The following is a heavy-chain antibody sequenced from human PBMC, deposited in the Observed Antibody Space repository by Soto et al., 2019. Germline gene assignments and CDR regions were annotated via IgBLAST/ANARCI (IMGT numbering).Heavy chain of an antibody. CDR1: GGSISSGGYY. J-gene: IGHJ4*02. CDR3: ARASSGDYYDSSGYYRYYFDY. V-gene: IGHV4-31*03. CDR2: IYYSGST. D-gene: IGHD3-22*01. Sequence: PSETLSLTCTVSGGSISSGGYYWSWIRQHPGKGLEWIGYIYYSGSTYYNPSLKSRVTISVDTSKNQFSLKLSSVTAADTAVYYCARASSGDYYDSSGYYRYYFDYWGQGTLVTVSS.